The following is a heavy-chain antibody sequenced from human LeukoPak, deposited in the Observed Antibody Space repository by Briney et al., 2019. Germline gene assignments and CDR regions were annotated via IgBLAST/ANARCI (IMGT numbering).Heavy chain of an antibody. CDR1: GGSISSGSHY. Sequence: SETLSLTCTVSGGSISSGSHYWSWIRQPAGKGLEWIGRIYTSGSTNYNPSLKSRVTISVDTSKNQLSLKLSSVTAADTAEYYCATSLYDFWSGYYEGIFDYWGQGTLVTVSS. V-gene: IGHV4-61*02. J-gene: IGHJ4*02. CDR2: IYTSGST. D-gene: IGHD3-3*01. CDR3: ATSLYDFWSGYYEGIFDY.